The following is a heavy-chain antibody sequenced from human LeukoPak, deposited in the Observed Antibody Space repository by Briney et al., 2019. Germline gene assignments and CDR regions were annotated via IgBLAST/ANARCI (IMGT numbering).Heavy chain of an antibody. CDR1: GFTFSTYV. CDR3: AKENLLPAGGTLGS. Sequence: PGGSLRLSCAASGFTFSTYVMVWVRRAPEKGLEWVSSGSNTFYTDSVKGRFTISRDNSKNTLDPQMDSLRAEDTAIYYCAKENLLPAGGTLGSWGQGTLVTVSS. D-gene: IGHD6-13*01. CDR2: GSNT. V-gene: IGHV3-23*01. J-gene: IGHJ5*02.